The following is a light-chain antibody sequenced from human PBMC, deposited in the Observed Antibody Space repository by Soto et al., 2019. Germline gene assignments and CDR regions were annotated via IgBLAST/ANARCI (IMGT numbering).Light chain of an antibody. CDR2: DAS. Sequence: DVQMTQSPSSLSASVGDRVTITCRASQGISTYLNWYQQKPGRAPKLLIYDASNLEAGVPSRFRGSGSGTDFTFTISRLQPEDIATYYCQQYENLPSFGQGTRLENK. V-gene: IGKV1-33*01. CDR3: QQYENLPS. CDR1: QGISTY. J-gene: IGKJ5*01.